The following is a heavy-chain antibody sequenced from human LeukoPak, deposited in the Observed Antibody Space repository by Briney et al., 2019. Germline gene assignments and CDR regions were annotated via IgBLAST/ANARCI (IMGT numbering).Heavy chain of an antibody. Sequence: GGSLRLSCAASGFTFSSYGMHWVRQAPGKGLEWVAVISYDGSNKYYADSVKGRFTISRDNSKNTLYLQMNSLRAEDTAVYYCARDQTQEGVSAGDSWGQGTLVTVSS. CDR2: ISYDGSNK. CDR3: ARDQTQEGVSAGDS. D-gene: IGHD3-10*01. CDR1: GFTFSSYG. V-gene: IGHV3-30*03. J-gene: IGHJ4*02.